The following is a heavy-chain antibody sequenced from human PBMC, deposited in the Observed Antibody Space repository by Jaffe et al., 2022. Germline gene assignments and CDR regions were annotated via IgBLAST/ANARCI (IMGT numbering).Heavy chain of an antibody. D-gene: IGHD3-3*01. CDR2: IYYSGST. CDR3: ARHRDRITIFGVVIAHFDY. CDR1: GGSISSSSYY. Sequence: QLQLQESGPGLVKPSETLSLTCTVSGGSISSSSYYWGWIRQPPGKGLEWIGSIYYSGSTYYNPSLKSRVTISVDTSKNQFSLKLSSVTAADTAVYYCARHRDRITIFGVVIAHFDYWGQGTLVTVSS. V-gene: IGHV4-39*01. J-gene: IGHJ4*02.